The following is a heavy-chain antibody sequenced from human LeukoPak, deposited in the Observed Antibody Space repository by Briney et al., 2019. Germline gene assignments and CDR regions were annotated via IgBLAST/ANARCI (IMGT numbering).Heavy chain of an antibody. V-gene: IGHV4-34*01. CDR1: GGSFSGHY. CDR3: ARAFSGSYRGYFDY. J-gene: IGHJ4*02. D-gene: IGHD1-26*01. Sequence: SETLSLTCAVYGGSFSGHYWSWIRQPPGKGLEWIGEINHSGSTNYNPSLKSRVTISVDTSKNQFSLKLSSVTAADTAVYYCARAFSGSYRGYFDYWGQGTLVTVSS. CDR2: INHSGST.